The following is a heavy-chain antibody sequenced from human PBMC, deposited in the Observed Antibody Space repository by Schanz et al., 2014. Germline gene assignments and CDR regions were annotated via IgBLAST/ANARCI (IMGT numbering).Heavy chain of an antibody. CDR1: GFTLSSYW. Sequence: EVKLVESGGGAVRPGGSLRLSCAASGFTLSSYWMHWVRQVPGKGLEWVSVIYSGIGAYYADSVKDRFTVSRDNSKNTVYLQMNRLRAEDTAVYYCAREEGWGIAAAGPKHYYYGMDVWGQGTTVTVSS. CDR2: IYSGIGA. J-gene: IGHJ6*02. V-gene: IGHV3-66*01. D-gene: IGHD6-13*01. CDR3: AREEGWGIAAAGPKHYYYGMDV.